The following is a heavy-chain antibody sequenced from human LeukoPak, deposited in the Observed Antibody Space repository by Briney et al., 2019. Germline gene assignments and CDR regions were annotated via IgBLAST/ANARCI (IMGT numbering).Heavy chain of an antibody. Sequence: SETLSLTCTVSGGSISSSSYYWGWIRQPPGKGLEWIGSIYYSGSTYYNPSLKSRVTISADTSKNQFSLKLSSVTAADTAVYYCARRRYSSGWYAYDYWGQGTLVTVSS. CDR1: GGSISSSSYY. V-gene: IGHV4-39*01. D-gene: IGHD6-19*01. J-gene: IGHJ4*02. CDR2: IYYSGST. CDR3: ARRRYSSGWYAYDY.